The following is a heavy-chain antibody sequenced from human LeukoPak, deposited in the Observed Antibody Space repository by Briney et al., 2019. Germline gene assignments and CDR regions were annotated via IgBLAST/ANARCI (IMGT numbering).Heavy chain of an antibody. CDR2: IYHSGST. Sequence: PSETLSLTCAISGYSISSGYYWGWIRQPPGKGLEWIGSIYHSGSTYYNPSLKSRVTISVDTSKNQFSLKLSSVTAADTAVYYCARKGKFPDTAVDYWGKGTLVTVSS. CDR1: GYSISSGYY. J-gene: IGHJ4*02. V-gene: IGHV4-38-2*01. D-gene: IGHD5-18*01. CDR3: ARKGKFPDTAVDY.